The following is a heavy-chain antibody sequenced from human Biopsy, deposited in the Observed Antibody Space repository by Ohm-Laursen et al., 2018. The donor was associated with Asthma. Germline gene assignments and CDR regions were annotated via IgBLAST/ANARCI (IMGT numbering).Heavy chain of an antibody. D-gene: IGHD3-10*01. CDR2: INPNSGNT. CDR1: GYTFNAYY. J-gene: IGHJ6*02. Sequence: ASVKVSCKASGYTFNAYYIHWVRQAPGQEFEWMGRINPNSGNTHYAHKFQGRVTMTRDTSISTVYMELTSLRYDDTAVYYCARAPQPQNYGSGNAQYGLDVWGQGTTVTVSS. CDR3: ARAPQPQNYGSGNAQYGLDV. V-gene: IGHV1-2*06.